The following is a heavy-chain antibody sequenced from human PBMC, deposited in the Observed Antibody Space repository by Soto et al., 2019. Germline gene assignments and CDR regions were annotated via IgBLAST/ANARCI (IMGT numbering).Heavy chain of an antibody. J-gene: IGHJ6*02. CDR3: ARGSKWPSLKYSSSTTGMDV. Sequence: PSETLSLTCAVYGGSFSDYYWSWIRQPPGKGLEWIGEINHSGSTNYNPSLKSRVTISVDTSKNQFSLKLSSVTAADTAVYYCARGSKWPSLKYSSSTTGMDVWGQGTTVTVSS. V-gene: IGHV4-34*01. CDR2: INHSGST. CDR1: GGSFSDYY. D-gene: IGHD6-6*01.